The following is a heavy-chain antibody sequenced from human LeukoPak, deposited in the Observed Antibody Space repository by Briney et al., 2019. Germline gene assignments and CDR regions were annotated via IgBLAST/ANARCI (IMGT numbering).Heavy chain of an antibody. CDR2: IYTSGST. CDR1: GGSINSGNYY. V-gene: IGHV4-61*02. J-gene: IGHJ6*03. D-gene: IGHD3-3*01. Sequence: SETLSLTCTVSGGSINSGNYYWSWIRQPAGKGLEWIGRIYTSGSTNYNPSLKSRVTISVDTSKNQFSLKLSSVTAADTAVYYCARTQLEWFRAYYYYYMDVWGKGTTVTVSS. CDR3: ARTQLEWFRAYYYYYMDV.